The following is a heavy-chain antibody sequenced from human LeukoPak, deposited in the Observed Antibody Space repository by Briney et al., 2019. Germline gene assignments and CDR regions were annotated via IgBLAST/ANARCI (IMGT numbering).Heavy chain of an antibody. CDR3: ASTIVVVPAAMGYEDY. CDR2: ISSSGSTI. D-gene: IGHD2-2*01. Sequence: GGSLRLSCAASGFTFSSYEMNWVRQAPGKGLEWVSYISSSGSTIYYADSVKGRFTISRDNAKNSLYLQMNSLRAEDTAVCYCASTIVVVPAAMGYEDYWGQGTLVTVSS. J-gene: IGHJ4*02. CDR1: GFTFSSYE. V-gene: IGHV3-48*03.